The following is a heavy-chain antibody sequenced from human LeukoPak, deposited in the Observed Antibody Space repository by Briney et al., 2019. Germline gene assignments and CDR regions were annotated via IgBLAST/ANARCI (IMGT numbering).Heavy chain of an antibody. CDR2: VNSDGSRT. Sequence: GGSLRFSCAAPGFTFSSYWMHWVRHGPGKGLVWVSRVNSDGSRTSYADSVKGRFTISRDNAKNTLYLQMNSLRAEDTAVYYCARDQCSGPNCQVALDYWGQGTLVTVSS. V-gene: IGHV3-74*01. CDR1: GFTFSSYW. CDR3: ARDQCSGPNCQVALDY. D-gene: IGHD2-2*01. J-gene: IGHJ4*02.